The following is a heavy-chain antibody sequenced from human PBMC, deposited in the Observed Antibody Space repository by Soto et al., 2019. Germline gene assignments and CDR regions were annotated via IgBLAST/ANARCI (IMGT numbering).Heavy chain of an antibody. J-gene: IGHJ3*02. Sequence: SVKVSCKASGGTFSSYTISWVRQAPGQGLEWMGRIIPILGIANYAQKFQGRVTITADKSTSTAYMELRSLRSDDTAVYYCARDFPSGWYSSAFDIWGQGTMVTVSS. V-gene: IGHV1-69*04. CDR3: ARDFPSGWYSSAFDI. CDR2: IIPILGIA. D-gene: IGHD6-19*01. CDR1: GGTFSSYT.